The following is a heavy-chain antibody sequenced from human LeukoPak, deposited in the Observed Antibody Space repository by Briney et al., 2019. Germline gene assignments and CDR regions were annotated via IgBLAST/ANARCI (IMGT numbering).Heavy chain of an antibody. CDR3: ARPAGDSPDS. Sequence: GESLKISCKGSGYSFTSYWIGWVRQMPGKDLEWMGIIYPGDSDTRYSPAFQGQVTISADKSINTAYLQWSSLKASDSATYYCARPAGDSPDSWGQGTLVTVSS. CDR1: GYSFTSYW. D-gene: IGHD3-10*01. V-gene: IGHV5-51*01. CDR2: IYPGDSDT. J-gene: IGHJ5*01.